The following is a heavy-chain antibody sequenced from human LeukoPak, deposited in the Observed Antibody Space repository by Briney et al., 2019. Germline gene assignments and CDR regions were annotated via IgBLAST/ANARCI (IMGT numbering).Heavy chain of an antibody. CDR1: GFTFSSYG. CDR2: ISGSGGST. Sequence: GGSLRLSCAASGFTFSSYGMSWVRQAPGKGLEWVSAISGSGGSTYYADSVRGRFTISRDNSKNTLYLQMNSLRAEDTAVYYCAKSWNYYDSSGDDALDIWGQGTMVTVSS. V-gene: IGHV3-23*01. CDR3: AKSWNYYDSSGDDALDI. D-gene: IGHD3-22*01. J-gene: IGHJ3*02.